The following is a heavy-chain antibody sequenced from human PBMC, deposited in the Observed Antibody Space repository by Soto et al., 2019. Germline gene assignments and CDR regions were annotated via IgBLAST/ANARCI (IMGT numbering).Heavy chain of an antibody. CDR3: ARTSALPLGYPHGMDV. D-gene: IGHD7-27*01. CDR2: IDWVDDK. CDR1: GFSLNSNGMC. V-gene: IGHV2-70*13. J-gene: IGHJ6*02. Sequence: SGPTLVNPTQTLTLTCTFSGFSLNSNGMCVNWIRQPPGKALEWLALIDWVDDKYYSTSLKTRLTISRDTSKNQVVLTMTNMDPVDTATYYCARTSALPLGYPHGMDVWGQGTTVTVSS.